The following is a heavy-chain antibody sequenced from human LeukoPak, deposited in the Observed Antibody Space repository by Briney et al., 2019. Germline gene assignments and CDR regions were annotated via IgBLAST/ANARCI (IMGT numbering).Heavy chain of an antibody. CDR3: ARALPTVDRYWYFDL. Sequence: GGSLRLSCAASGFTFSSYTMNWVRQAPGKGLGWVALISYEGSNKFYADSVKGRFSIFRDKSKNTLYLQMNSLRAEDTAVYYCARALPTVDRYWYFDLWGRGTLVTVSS. CDR2: ISYEGSNK. V-gene: IGHV3-30-3*01. CDR1: GFTFSSYT. J-gene: IGHJ2*01. D-gene: IGHD4-17*01.